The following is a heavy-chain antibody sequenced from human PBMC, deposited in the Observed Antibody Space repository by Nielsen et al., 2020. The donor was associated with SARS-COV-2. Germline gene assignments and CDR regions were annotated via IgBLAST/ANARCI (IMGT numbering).Heavy chain of an antibody. J-gene: IGHJ6*02. D-gene: IGHD2-21*01. CDR2: IRSKTNNYET. CDR1: GFTFGDAI. CDR3: KHYYDMDV. V-gene: IGHV3-73*01. Sequence: GESLKISCAASGFTFGDAIIHWVRQASGKGLEWVGRIRSKTNNYETSYAASVKGRFTISRDESKNMAYLQTSRLKTDDTAVYYCKHYYDMDVWGQGTTVTVSS.